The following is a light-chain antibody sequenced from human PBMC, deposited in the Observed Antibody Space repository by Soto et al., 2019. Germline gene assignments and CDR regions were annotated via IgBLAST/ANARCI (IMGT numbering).Light chain of an antibody. CDR2: DAS. V-gene: IGKV1-33*01. CDR1: QAISIY. J-gene: IGKJ4*01. CDR3: QQRYTLLT. Sequence: IQMTQSPSSLSASVGDRVTITCQASQAISIYLNWYRQKPGKAPEVLIYDASKLGGGVPSRCSGCGSGTEFSFTITSLQPEDFATYYWQQRYTLLTFGGGT.